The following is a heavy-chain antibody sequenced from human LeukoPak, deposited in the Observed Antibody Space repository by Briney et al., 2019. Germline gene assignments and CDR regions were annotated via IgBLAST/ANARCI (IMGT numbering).Heavy chain of an antibody. D-gene: IGHD6-19*01. J-gene: IGHJ4*02. CDR1: GYTLTELS. CDR3: ATWEAVAGNFDY. CDR2: FDPEDGET. V-gene: IGHV1-24*01. Sequence: GASVKVSCKVSGYTLTELSMHWVRQAPGKGLEWMGGFDPEDGETIYAQKFQGRVTMTEDTSTDTAYMELSSLRSEVTAVYYCATWEAVAGNFDYWGQGTLVTVSS.